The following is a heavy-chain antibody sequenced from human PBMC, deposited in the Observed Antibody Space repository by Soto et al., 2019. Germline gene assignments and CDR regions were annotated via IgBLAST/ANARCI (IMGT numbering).Heavy chain of an antibody. J-gene: IGHJ6*02. V-gene: IGHV4-31*03. CDR1: GGSISSGGYY. Sequence: SETLSLTCTVSGGSISSGGYYWSWIRQHPGKGLEWIGYIYYSGSTYYNPSLKSRVTISVDTSKNQFSLKLSSVTAADTAVYYCARAPPADEPPHYYGMDFWGQGTTVTVSS. CDR2: IYYSGST. CDR3: ARAPPADEPPHYYGMDF.